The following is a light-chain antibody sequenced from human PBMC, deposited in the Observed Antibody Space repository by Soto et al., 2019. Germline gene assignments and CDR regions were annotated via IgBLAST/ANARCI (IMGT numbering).Light chain of an antibody. CDR2: AAS. V-gene: IGKV1-39*01. Sequence: DIQMTQSPCALSASLGDGVTSTCRASQSISSYLNWYQQKPGKAHKILIYAASSLQSGVQSRFSGSGSGTDFTLTISSLQPEDFATYYCQKSYSTPRTFGQGTKVDIK. J-gene: IGKJ1*01. CDR1: QSISSY. CDR3: QKSYSTPRT.